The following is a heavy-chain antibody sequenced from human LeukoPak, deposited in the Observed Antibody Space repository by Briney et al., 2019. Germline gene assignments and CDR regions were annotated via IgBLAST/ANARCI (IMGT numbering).Heavy chain of an antibody. CDR2: IYYSGST. D-gene: IGHD5-18*01. Sequence: SETLSLTCTVSGGSISSSSYYWCGIRQPPGKGLEWIGSIYYSGSTYYNPSLKSRVTISVDTSKNQFSLKLSSVTAADTAVYYCARLFWYTAMVTPYFDYWGQGTLVTVSS. J-gene: IGHJ4*02. CDR1: GGSISSSSYY. V-gene: IGHV4-39*01. CDR3: ARLFWYTAMVTPYFDY.